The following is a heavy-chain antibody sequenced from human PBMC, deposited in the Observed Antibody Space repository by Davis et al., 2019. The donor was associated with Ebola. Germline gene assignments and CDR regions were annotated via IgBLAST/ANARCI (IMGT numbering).Heavy chain of an antibody. D-gene: IGHD3-22*01. Sequence: SCPASRFTSSSYCMSWVRQAPRKGLEWVANIKQDGSEKYYVESVTGRFTIARDNAKNSLYLQMNSLRAEDTAVYYCARDVFPSYYDSSGYYYYYYYGMDVWGQGTTVTVSS. CDR1: RFTSSSYC. CDR3: ARDVFPSYYDSSGYYYYYYYGMDV. V-gene: IGHV3-7*01. J-gene: IGHJ6*02. CDR2: IKQDGSEK.